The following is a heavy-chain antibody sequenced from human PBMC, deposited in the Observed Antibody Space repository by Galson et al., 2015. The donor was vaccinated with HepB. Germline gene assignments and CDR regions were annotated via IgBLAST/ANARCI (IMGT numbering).Heavy chain of an antibody. J-gene: IGHJ6*03. V-gene: IGHV1-69*13. Sequence: SVKVSCKASGGTFSSYAISWVRQAPGQGLEWMGGIIPIFGTANYAQKFQGRVTITADESTSTAYMELSSLRSEDTAVYYCARDRAHGDPYYYYYYYMDVWGKGTTVTVSS. CDR1: GGTFSSYA. CDR3: ARDRAHGDPYYYYYYYMDV. D-gene: IGHD4-17*01. CDR2: IIPIFGTA.